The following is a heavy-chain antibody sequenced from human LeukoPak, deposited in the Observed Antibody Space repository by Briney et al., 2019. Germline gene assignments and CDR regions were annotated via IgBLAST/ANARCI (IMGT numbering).Heavy chain of an antibody. CDR3: TTGSYHESSGYRFDY. D-gene: IGHD3-22*01. J-gene: IGHJ4*02. CDR2: IRNKGNGGTT. CDR1: GLTFGDNA. V-gene: IGHV3-49*04. Sequence: GGSLRLSCTTSGLTFGDNAMSWVRQAPGKGLEWVGFIRNKGNGGTTEYAASVKGRFTISRDDSESITYLQMNSLRTEDTAAYYCTTGSYHESSGYRFDYWGQGTLVTVSS.